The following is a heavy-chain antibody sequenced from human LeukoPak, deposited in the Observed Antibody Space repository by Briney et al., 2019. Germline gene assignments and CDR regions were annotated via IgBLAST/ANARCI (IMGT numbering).Heavy chain of an antibody. V-gene: IGHV4-39*07. CDR3: ARGTYYFDY. Sequence: PSETLSLTCTVSGGSISSSSYYWGWISQPPGKGLEWIGSIYYSGSTYYNPSLKSRVTISVDTSKNQFSLKLSSVTAADTAVYYCARGTYYFDYWGQGTLVTVSS. D-gene: IGHD1-1*01. J-gene: IGHJ4*02. CDR1: GGSISSSSYY. CDR2: IYYSGST.